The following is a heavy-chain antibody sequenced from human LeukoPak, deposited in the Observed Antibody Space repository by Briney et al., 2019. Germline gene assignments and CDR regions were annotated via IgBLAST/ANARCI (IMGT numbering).Heavy chain of an antibody. D-gene: IGHD3-22*01. CDR2: ITHSGRT. J-gene: IGHJ3*02. CDR3: ARLYKCITMIVVVITDDAFDI. Sequence: SETLSLTCAVYGGSFSGYYWTWIRQPPGKGLEWIGEITHSGRTNYNPSLKSRVTTSVHTSKNQFSLKLSSVTAADTAVYYCARLYKCITMIVVVITDDAFDIWGQGTMVTVSS. V-gene: IGHV4-34*01. CDR1: GGSFSGYY.